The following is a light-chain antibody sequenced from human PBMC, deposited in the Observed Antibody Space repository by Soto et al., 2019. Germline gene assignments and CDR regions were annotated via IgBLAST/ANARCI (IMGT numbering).Light chain of an antibody. CDR3: QAYDNRLSTLR. J-gene: IGLJ3*02. CDR2: GNH. Sequence: SVLTQPPSVSGAPGQRVIISCTGTSSNIGTGYDVNWYQQIPGAAPRLLIHGNHNRPSGVPDRFSGSKSGPSASLAINGLQDDDEGHYYCQAYDNRLSTLRFGGGTKVTV. V-gene: IGLV1-40*01. CDR1: SSNIGTGYD.